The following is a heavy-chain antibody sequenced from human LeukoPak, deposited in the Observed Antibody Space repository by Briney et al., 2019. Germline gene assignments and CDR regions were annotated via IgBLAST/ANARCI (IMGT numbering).Heavy chain of an antibody. V-gene: IGHV3-23*01. CDR2: ISGSGGST. J-gene: IGHJ4*02. CDR1: GFTFSNYA. Sequence: GGSLRLSCAASGFTFSNYAMSWVRQAPGKGLEWVSAISGSGGSTYYADSVKGRFTISRDNSKNTLYLQMNSLRAEDTAVYYCAKDQAAGYYYDSSGSTLDYWGQGTLVTVSS. D-gene: IGHD3-22*01. CDR3: AKDQAAGYYYDSSGSTLDY.